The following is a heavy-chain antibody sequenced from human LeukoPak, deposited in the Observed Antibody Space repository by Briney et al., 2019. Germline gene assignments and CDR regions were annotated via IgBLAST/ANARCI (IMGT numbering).Heavy chain of an antibody. D-gene: IGHD2-2*01. CDR2: IYHSGST. CDR3: ARAIVVVPAAMGCAFDI. J-gene: IGHJ3*02. V-gene: IGHV4-38-2*02. Sequence: SETPSLTCTVSGYSISSGYYWGWIRQPPGKGLEWIGSIYHSGSTYYNPSLKSRVTISVDTSKNQFSLKLSSVTAADTAVYYCARAIVVVPAAMGCAFDIWGQGTMVTVSS. CDR1: GYSISSGYY.